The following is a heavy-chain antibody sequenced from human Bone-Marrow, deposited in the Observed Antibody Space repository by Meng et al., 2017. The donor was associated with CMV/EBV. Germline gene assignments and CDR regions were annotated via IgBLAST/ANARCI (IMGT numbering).Heavy chain of an antibody. CDR3: GRGLSAWFGVVSLYYYGMVV. CDR1: GYTFTSYD. D-gene: IGHD3-3*01. V-gene: IGHV1-8*03. J-gene: IGHJ6*02. CDR2: MNPNSGNT. Sequence: ASVKVSCKASGYTFTSYDINWVRQATGQGLEWMGWMNPNSGNTGYAQKFQGRVTITRNTSISTAYMELSSLRSEDTAVYYCGRGLSAWFGVVSLYYYGMVVWGQGTTVTVSS.